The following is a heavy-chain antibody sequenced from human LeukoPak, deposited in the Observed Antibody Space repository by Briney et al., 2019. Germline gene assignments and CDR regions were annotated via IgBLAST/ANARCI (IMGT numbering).Heavy chain of an antibody. CDR3: ARGSTTSCYSSGDN. J-gene: IGHJ4*02. Sequence: GGSLRLSCAASGFTLSGYAMHWVRQAPGKGLEWVAVISYDGNNAYYADSVKGRFTISRDNSRNTLNLQMNSLRAEDTAMYYCARGSTTSCYSSGDNWGQGTLVTVS. V-gene: IGHV3-30-3*01. D-gene: IGHD2-2*01. CDR1: GFTLSGYA. CDR2: ISYDGNNA.